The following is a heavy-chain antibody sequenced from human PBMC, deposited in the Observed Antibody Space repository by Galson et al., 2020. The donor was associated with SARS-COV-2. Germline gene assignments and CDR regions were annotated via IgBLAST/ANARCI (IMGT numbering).Heavy chain of an antibody. CDR2: IFFDGSDK. D-gene: IGHD6-19*01. CDR1: GFTFSSHA. J-gene: IGHJ4*02. V-gene: IGHV3-33*01. Sequence: GESLKISCAASGFTFSSHAMHWVRQAPGKGLEWVAQIFFDGSDKYYGDSVKGRFTISRDSSKNTVYLQMNNLRADDTAVYYCARDGQTSSGWAFDYGGQGTLVTVSS. CDR3: ARDGQTSSGWAFDY.